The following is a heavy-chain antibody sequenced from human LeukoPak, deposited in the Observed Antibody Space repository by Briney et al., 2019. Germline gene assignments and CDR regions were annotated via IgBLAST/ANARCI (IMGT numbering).Heavy chain of an antibody. CDR3: ARSMVRGVIIYYYYYMDV. CDR1: GFTFSSYW. Sequence: PGGSLRLSCAASGFTFSSYWMNWVRQAPGKGLEWVANIKQDGSEKYYVDSVKGRFTISRDNAKNSLYLQMNSLRAEDTAVYYCARSMVRGVIIYYYYYMDVWGKGTTVTISS. V-gene: IGHV3-7*01. J-gene: IGHJ6*03. CDR2: IKQDGSEK. D-gene: IGHD3-10*01.